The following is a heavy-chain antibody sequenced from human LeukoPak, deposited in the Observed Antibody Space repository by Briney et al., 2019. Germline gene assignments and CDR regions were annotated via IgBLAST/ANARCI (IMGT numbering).Heavy chain of an antibody. D-gene: IGHD3-10*01. CDR2: IIPIFGTA. V-gene: IGHV1-69*13. CDR3: ARDGGSGRIRDV. Sequence: SVKVSCKASGGTFSSYAISWVRQAPGQGLEWMGGIIPIFGTANYAQKFQGRVTITADESTSTAYMELSSLRSEDTAVYYCARDGGSGRIRDVWGQGTLVTVSS. J-gene: IGHJ4*02. CDR1: GGTFSSYA.